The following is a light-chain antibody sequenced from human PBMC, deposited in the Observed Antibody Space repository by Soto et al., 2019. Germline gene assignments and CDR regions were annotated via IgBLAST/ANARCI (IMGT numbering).Light chain of an antibody. V-gene: IGLV2-14*03. Sequence: QSALTQPASVSGSPGQSIAVSCAGTSADVGRYNHVSWYQQHPGKAPKLIIYDVSKRPSGVSDRFSGSRSGNTASLTISGLQAEDEADYYCSSYTTYSAYVFGTGTKLTVL. CDR3: SSYTTYSAYV. CDR1: SADVGRYNH. CDR2: DVS. J-gene: IGLJ1*01.